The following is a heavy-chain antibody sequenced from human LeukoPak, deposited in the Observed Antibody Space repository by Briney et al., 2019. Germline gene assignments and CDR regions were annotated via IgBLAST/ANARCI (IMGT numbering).Heavy chain of an antibody. Sequence: PSETLSLTCIVSGGSISTYYWSWIRQPPGKGLEGIGYIYYSGNTNYNPSLKSRVTISVDTSKNQFSLNLTSVTAADTAVYYCARHDQGYCSGGICYPFDYWGQGTLVTVSS. CDR3: ARHDQGYCSGGICYPFDY. D-gene: IGHD2-15*01. CDR1: GGSISTYY. CDR2: IYYSGNT. V-gene: IGHV4-59*08. J-gene: IGHJ4*02.